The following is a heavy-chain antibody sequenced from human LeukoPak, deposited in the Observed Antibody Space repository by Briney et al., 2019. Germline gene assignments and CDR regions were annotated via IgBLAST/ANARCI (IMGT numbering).Heavy chain of an antibody. J-gene: IGHJ6*03. CDR3: ARALGAAAGPYYYMDV. CDR1: GFTFSSYG. Sequence: GGSLRLSCAASGFTFSSYGMHWVRQAPGKGLEWVAVISYDGSNKYYADSVKGRFTISRDNAKNSLYLQMNSLRAEDTAVYYCARALGAAAGPYYYMDVWGKGTTVTVSS. CDR2: ISYDGSNK. D-gene: IGHD6-13*01. V-gene: IGHV3-30*03.